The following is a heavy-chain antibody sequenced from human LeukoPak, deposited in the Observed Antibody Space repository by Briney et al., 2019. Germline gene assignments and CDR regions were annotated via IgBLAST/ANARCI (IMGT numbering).Heavy chain of an antibody. CDR1: GFTFSSYE. CDR2: ISSSGSTI. J-gene: IGHJ3*02. D-gene: IGHD3-3*01. CDR3: ARDLRPTITIFGVARDAFDI. V-gene: IGHV3-48*03. Sequence: GGSLRLSCAASGFTFSSYEMNWVRQAPGKGLEWVSYISSSGSTIYYADSVKGRFTISRDNAKNSLYLQMNSLRAEDTAVYYCARDLRPTITIFGVARDAFDIWGQGTMVTVSS.